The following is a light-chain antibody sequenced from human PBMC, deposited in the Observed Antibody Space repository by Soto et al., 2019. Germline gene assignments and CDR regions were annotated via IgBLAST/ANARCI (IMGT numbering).Light chain of an antibody. J-gene: IGKJ2*01. V-gene: IGKV3-20*01. Sequence: EIVLTQSPGTLSLSPGERATLSCRASQSVSSSYLAWYQQKPGQAPRLLIYGASGRATGIPDRFSGSASGTDFTLTISRLEPEDFAVYYCQQYGSSALYTFGQGTKLEIK. CDR1: QSVSSSY. CDR3: QQYGSSALYT. CDR2: GAS.